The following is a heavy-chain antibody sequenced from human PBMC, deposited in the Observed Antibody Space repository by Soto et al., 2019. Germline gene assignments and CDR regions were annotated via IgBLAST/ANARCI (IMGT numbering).Heavy chain of an antibody. D-gene: IGHD2-2*01. J-gene: IGHJ6*02. Sequence: SETLSLTCTVSGGSICSYYWNWIRQPAGKGLEWIGRIYTSGGTNYNPSLKSRVTMSVDTSKNQLSLKLSTVTAADTAAYYCAREDCSTTSCLYGVDVWGQGTTVTAP. CDR3: AREDCSTTSCLYGVDV. CDR1: GGSICSYY. V-gene: IGHV4-4*07. CDR2: IYTSGGT.